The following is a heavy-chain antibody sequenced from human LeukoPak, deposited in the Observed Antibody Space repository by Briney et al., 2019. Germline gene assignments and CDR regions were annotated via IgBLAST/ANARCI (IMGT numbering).Heavy chain of an antibody. CDR2: ISYDGSNK. D-gene: IGHD6-19*01. J-gene: IGHJ4*02. CDR1: GFTFSSYA. Sequence: GRSLRLSCAASGFTFSSYAMHWVRQAPGKGLEWVAVISYDGSNKYYADSVKGRFTISRDNSKNTLYLQMNSLRAEDTAEYYCARDPDSSGWTYFDYWGQGTLVTVSS. V-gene: IGHV3-30-3*01. CDR3: ARDPDSSGWTYFDY.